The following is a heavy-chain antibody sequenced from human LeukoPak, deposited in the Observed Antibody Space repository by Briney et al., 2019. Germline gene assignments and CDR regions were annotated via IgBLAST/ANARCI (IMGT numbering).Heavy chain of an antibody. V-gene: IGHV3-72*01. CDR2: TRNKANSYTT. J-gene: IGHJ4*02. Sequence: GGSLRLSCAASGFTFSDHYMDWVRQAPGKGLEWVGRTRNKANSYTTEYAASVKGRFTISRDDSKNSLYLQMNSLKTEDTAVYYCAREGQWESLDYWGQGTLVTASS. CDR3: AREGQWESLDY. D-gene: IGHD1-26*01. CDR1: GFTFSDHY.